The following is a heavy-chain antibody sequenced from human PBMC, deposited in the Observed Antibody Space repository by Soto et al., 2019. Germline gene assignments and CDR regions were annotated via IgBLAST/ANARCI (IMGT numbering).Heavy chain of an antibody. J-gene: IGHJ5*02. Sequence: SQPLSLTCAISGDSVSSIIASWNCFRPSPSRVLEWLGRTYYRSKWFNDYAVSVKSRITINPDTSKNQFSLQLNSVTPEDTAVYYCARDYSSSWTPGWFDPWGQGTLVTVSS. CDR1: GDSVSSIIAS. CDR2: TYYRSKWFN. CDR3: ARDYSSSWTPGWFDP. D-gene: IGHD6-13*01. V-gene: IGHV6-1*01.